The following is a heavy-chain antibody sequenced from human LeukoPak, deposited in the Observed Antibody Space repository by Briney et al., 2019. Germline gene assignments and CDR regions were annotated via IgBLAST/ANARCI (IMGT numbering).Heavy chain of an antibody. CDR3: VVPATNY. D-gene: IGHD2-2*01. J-gene: IGHJ4*02. CDR2: ISGGGTLT. Sequence: GGSLRLSCAASGFTFSNYAMTWVRQAPGKGLEWVSAISGGGTLTYHSDPVKGRFTISRDNSKNTLSLQMNNLRAEDTAVYYAVVPATNYWGQGTLVTVSS. V-gene: IGHV3-23*01. CDR1: GFTFSNYA.